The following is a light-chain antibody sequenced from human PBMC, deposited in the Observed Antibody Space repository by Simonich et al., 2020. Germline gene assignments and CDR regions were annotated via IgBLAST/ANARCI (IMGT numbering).Light chain of an antibody. V-gene: IGKV3-15*01. CDR3: QQYNNWPLT. J-gene: IGKJ4*01. CDR1: QSVSSN. CDR2: GAS. Sequence: EIVMTQSPATLSVSPGERATLSCRASQSVSSNLAWYQQKPGQAPRLLILGASTRATGIPARFSGSGSGTEFTLTISSRQSEDFAVYYCQQYNNWPLTFGGGTKVEIK.